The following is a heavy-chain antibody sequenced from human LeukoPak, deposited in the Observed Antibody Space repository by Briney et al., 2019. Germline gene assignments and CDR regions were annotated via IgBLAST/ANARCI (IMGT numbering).Heavy chain of an antibody. CDR1: GFTFSSYW. V-gene: IGHV3-74*01. CDR3: AVRYSGSWYLFDY. D-gene: IGHD6-13*01. CDR2: IKSDGTST. Sequence: GGSLGLSCAASGFTFSSYWMHWVRQAPGKGLVWVSRIKSDGTSTSYADSVKGRFTASRDIAKNTLFLQMNSLRAEDTAVYYCAVRYSGSWYLFDYWGRGTLVTVSS. J-gene: IGHJ4*02.